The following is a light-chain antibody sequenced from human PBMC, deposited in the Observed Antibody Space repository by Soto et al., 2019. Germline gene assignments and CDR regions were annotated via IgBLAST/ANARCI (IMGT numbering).Light chain of an antibody. CDR2: AAS. V-gene: IGKV1-17*01. CDR1: QGIRND. Sequence: DIQMTQSPSSLSASVGDRFTITGVESQGIRNDLGWYQQKPGKAPKLLIYAASSLQSGVPSRFSGSGSGTDFTLTISCLQSEDFATYYCQQYYSYPLLTFGGGTKVDIK. CDR3: QQYYSYPLLT. J-gene: IGKJ4*01.